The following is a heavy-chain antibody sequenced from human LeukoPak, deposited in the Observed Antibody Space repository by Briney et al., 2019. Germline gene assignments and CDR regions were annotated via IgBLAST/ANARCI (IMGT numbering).Heavy chain of an antibody. CDR1: GYTFTSYY. Sequence: ASVKVSCKASGYTFTSYYMHWVRQAPGQGLEWMGIINPSGGSTSYAQKFQGRVTMTRYTSTSTVYMELSSLRSEDTAVYYCAREGDVDTATWHWFDPWGQGTLVTVSS. D-gene: IGHD5-18*01. V-gene: IGHV1-46*01. CDR3: AREGDVDTATWHWFDP. CDR2: INPSGGST. J-gene: IGHJ5*02.